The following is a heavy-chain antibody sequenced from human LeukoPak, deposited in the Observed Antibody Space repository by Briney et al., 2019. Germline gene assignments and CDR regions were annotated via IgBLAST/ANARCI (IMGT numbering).Heavy chain of an antibody. D-gene: IGHD3-22*01. Sequence: SSETLSLTCTVSGGSISSGGYYWSWIRQHPGKGLEWIGYIYYSGSTYYNPSLKSRVTISVDTSKNQFSLKLSSVTAADTAVYYCASTYYYDSSGYYYLDYWGQGTLVTVSS. V-gene: IGHV4-31*03. CDR2: IYYSGST. CDR3: ASTYYYDSSGYYYLDY. J-gene: IGHJ4*02. CDR1: GGSISSGGYY.